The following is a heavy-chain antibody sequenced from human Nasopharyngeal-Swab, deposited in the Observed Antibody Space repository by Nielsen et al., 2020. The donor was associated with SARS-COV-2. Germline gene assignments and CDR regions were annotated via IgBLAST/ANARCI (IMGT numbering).Heavy chain of an antibody. CDR1: GFTFSSYA. Sequence: GESLKISCVASGFTFSSYAMSWVRQAPGKGLNWVSAISGAGSSTYYADSVKGRFTISRDNSKNTLYLQMNSLRAEDTAVYYCARDHGGGTIAEALGLFYYYYYMDVWGKGTTVTVSS. CDR3: ARDHGGGTIAEALGLFYYYYYMDV. CDR2: ISGAGSST. D-gene: IGHD6-19*01. V-gene: IGHV3-23*01. J-gene: IGHJ6*03.